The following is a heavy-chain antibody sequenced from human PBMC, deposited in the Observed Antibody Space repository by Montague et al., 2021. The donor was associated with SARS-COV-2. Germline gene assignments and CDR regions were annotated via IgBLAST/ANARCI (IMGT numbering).Heavy chain of an antibody. CDR1: GFTFSSYS. CDR2: ISSSSSYI. D-gene: IGHD3-16*01. CDR3: ARDSPDYVWGSCGMDV. J-gene: IGHJ6*02. Sequence: SLRLSCAASGFTFSSYSMNWVRQAPGKGLEWVSSISSSSSYIYYADSVKGRFTISRDNAKNSLYLQMNSLRAEDTAAYYCARDSPDYVWGSCGMDVWGQGTTVTVSS. V-gene: IGHV3-21*01.